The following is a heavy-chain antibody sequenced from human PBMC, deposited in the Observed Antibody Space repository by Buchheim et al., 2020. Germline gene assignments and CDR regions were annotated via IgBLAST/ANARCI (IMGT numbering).Heavy chain of an antibody. D-gene: IGHD3-9*01. Sequence: QVQLVESGGGVVQPGRSLRLSCAASGFTFSSYGMHWVRQAPGKGLEWVAVIRYDGSNKYYADSVKGRFTISRDNSKNTLYLQMRSLRAEDTAVYYCARTYYDILTGDYAGMDVWGQGTT. V-gene: IGHV3-33*01. CDR3: ARTYYDILTGDYAGMDV. CDR2: IRYDGSNK. J-gene: IGHJ6*02. CDR1: GFTFSSYG.